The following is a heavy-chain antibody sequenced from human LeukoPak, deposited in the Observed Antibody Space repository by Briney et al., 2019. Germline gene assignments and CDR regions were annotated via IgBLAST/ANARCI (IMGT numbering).Heavy chain of an antibody. CDR3: ARGTPYSISEWFDP. J-gene: IGHJ5*02. D-gene: IGHD6-13*01. CDR1: GGSISSYY. CDR2: IYTSGST. V-gene: IGHV4-4*07. Sequence: SETLSLTCTVSGGSISSYYWSWIRQPAGKGLEWIGRIYTSGSTNYNPSLKSRITMSVDTSKNQFSLKLSSVTAADTAVYYCARGTPYSISEWFDPWGQGTLVTVSS.